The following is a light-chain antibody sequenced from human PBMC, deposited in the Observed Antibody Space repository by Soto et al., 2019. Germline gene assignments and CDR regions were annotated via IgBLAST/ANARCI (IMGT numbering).Light chain of an antibody. Sequence: QSVLTQPASVSGSPGQSITISCTGTSSDVGLYNLVSWYQQLPGKAPKLIIYEVNERPSGISDRFSGSKSGNTASLTISGLQDEDEADYYCCSYVVSSILMFGGGTKVTVL. CDR2: EVN. CDR3: CSYVVSSILM. J-gene: IGLJ3*02. CDR1: SSDVGLYNL. V-gene: IGLV2-23*02.